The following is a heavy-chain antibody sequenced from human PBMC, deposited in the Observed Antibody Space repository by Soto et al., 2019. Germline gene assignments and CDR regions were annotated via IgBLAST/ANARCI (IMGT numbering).Heavy chain of an antibody. CDR1: GFTFSIYA. V-gene: IGHV3-23*01. Sequence: GGSLRLSCAASGFTFSIYAMSWVRQAPGKGLEWVSAISGDGGSTDCADSVKGRFTISRDNSKNTLYLQMNSLKTEDTAVYYCTTEAVGYCSSTSCYQPDAFDIWGQGTMVTVSS. J-gene: IGHJ3*02. D-gene: IGHD2-2*01. CDR2: ISGDGGST. CDR3: TTEAVGYCSSTSCYQPDAFDI.